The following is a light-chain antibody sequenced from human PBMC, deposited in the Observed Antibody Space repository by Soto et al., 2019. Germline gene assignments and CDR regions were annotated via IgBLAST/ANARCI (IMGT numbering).Light chain of an antibody. V-gene: IGLV2-14*03. CDR1: RSDVGSYDY. CDR2: DVS. CDR3: SSYTSSSSVV. J-gene: IGLJ2*01. Sequence: QSALTQPASVSGSPGQSITISCTGTRSDVGSYDYVSWYQHHPGKAPKLIIYDVSNRPSGVSNRFSGSKSGDTASLTISGLQAEDEADYYCSSYTSSSSVVFGGGTKLTVL.